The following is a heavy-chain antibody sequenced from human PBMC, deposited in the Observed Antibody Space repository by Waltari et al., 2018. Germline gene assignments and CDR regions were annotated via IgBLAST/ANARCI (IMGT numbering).Heavy chain of an antibody. CDR3: AKVGRESGWYNDY. Sequence: EVQLVESGGGLVQPGGSLRLSCAASEFTFSSYAMSWVRRGPGKGLEWVSAISGSGGSTYYADSVKVRCTISRDKSKNTLYLQMNSLRAEDTAVYYCAKVGRESGWYNDYWGQGTLVTVSS. D-gene: IGHD6-19*01. J-gene: IGHJ4*02. CDR1: EFTFSSYA. CDR2: ISGSGGST. V-gene: IGHV3-23*04.